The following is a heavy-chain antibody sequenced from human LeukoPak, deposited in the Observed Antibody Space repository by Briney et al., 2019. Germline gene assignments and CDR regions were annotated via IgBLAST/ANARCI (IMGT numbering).Heavy chain of an antibody. CDR2: ISAYNGNT. CDR1: GYTFTSYG. V-gene: IGHV1-18*01. Sequence: ASVKVSCKASGYTFTSYGISWVRQAPGQGLEWMGWISAYNGNTNYAQKLQGRVTMTTDKSTSTAYMELSSLRSEDTAVYYCARARDSSGYHWPFDYWGQGTLVTVSS. J-gene: IGHJ4*02. D-gene: IGHD3-22*01. CDR3: ARARDSSGYHWPFDY.